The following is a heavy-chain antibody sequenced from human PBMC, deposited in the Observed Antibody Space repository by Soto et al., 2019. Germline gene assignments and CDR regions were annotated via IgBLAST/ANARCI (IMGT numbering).Heavy chain of an antibody. J-gene: IGHJ3*02. Sequence: PSETLSLTCTVSGGSINTFYWSWVRQPAGKGLEWIGRIFSSGSTSFNPSLESRVAMSVDTSKNHFSLNLSSVTAADMAVYYCARGEDYDILTDAAGSAFDIWGQGTMVTVSS. V-gene: IGHV4-4*07. D-gene: IGHD3-9*01. CDR3: ARGEDYDILTDAAGSAFDI. CDR1: GGSINTFY. CDR2: IFSSGST.